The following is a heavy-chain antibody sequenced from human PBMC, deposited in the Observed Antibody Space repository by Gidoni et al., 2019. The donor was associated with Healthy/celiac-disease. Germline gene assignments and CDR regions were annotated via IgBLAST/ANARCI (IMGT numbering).Heavy chain of an antibody. J-gene: IGHJ5*02. CDR3: AKDADHDGDYVGWFDP. D-gene: IGHD4-17*01. CDR2: ISYDGSNK. Sequence: QVPLVVSGGGVVQPGRSLRLSCAASGFTFSSYGMHWARQAQGKGLEWVAVISYDGSNKYDADSVKGRFTISRDKSKNTLYLQRNSLRAEDTAVYYCAKDADHDGDYVGWFDPWGQGTLVTGSS. V-gene: IGHV3-30*18. CDR1: GFTFSSYG.